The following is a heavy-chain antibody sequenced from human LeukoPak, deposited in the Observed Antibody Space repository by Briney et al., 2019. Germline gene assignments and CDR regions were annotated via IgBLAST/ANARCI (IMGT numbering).Heavy chain of an antibody. V-gene: IGHV3-30*07. CDR3: ARSGLDYYYYMDV. Sequence: GRSLRLSCAASGFTFSSYAMHWVRQAPGKGLEWVAVISYDGSNKYYADSVKGRFTISRDNAKNSLYLQMNSLRAEDTAVYYCARSGLDYYYYMDVWGKGTTVTVSS. J-gene: IGHJ6*03. CDR2: ISYDGSNK. CDR1: GFTFSSYA. D-gene: IGHD3/OR15-3a*01.